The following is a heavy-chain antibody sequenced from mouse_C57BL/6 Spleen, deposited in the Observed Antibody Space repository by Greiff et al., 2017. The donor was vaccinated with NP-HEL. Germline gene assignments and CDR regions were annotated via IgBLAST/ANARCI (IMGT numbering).Heavy chain of an antibody. CDR2: ISSGSSTI. D-gene: IGHD2-13*01. V-gene: IGHV5-17*01. CDR3: ARGGGDYVGAMDY. J-gene: IGHJ4*01. Sequence: EVMLVESGGGLVKPGGSLKLSCAASGFTFSDYGMHWVRQAPEKGLEWVAYISSGSSTIYYADTVKGRFTISRDNAKNTLFLQRTSLRSEDTAMYYCARGGGDYVGAMDYWGQGTSVTVSS. CDR1: GFTFSDYG.